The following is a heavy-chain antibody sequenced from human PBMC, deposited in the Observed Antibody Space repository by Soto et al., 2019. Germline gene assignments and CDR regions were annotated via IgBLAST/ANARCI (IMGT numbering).Heavy chain of an antibody. Sequence: ASLKVSCKTSGYNFVSNHIHWVRQTPAQGLEWMGIINPIDGSISYAQKFRGRVTVTRDTPTSSVYMELRGLTPADTAVYLCARDLFGSSTIDYWGPGTLVTVSS. CDR1: GYNFVSNH. V-gene: IGHV1-46*01. CDR3: ARDLFGSSTIDY. CDR2: INPIDGSI. J-gene: IGHJ4*02. D-gene: IGHD6-6*01.